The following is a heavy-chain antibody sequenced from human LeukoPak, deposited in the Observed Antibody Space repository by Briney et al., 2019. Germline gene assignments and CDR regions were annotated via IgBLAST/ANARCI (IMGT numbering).Heavy chain of an antibody. D-gene: IGHD1-26*01. Sequence: GGSLRLSCAASGFTFSSYSMNWVRQAPGKGLEWISYITGSLNSIHYADSVKGRYTISRDNAKNSLYLQMNGLRAEDTAVYYCARDPYSGDYGPYYYYYYMDVWGKGTTVTISS. CDR3: ARDPYSGDYGPYYYYYYMDV. CDR2: ITGSLNSI. CDR1: GFTFSSYS. J-gene: IGHJ6*03. V-gene: IGHV3-21*05.